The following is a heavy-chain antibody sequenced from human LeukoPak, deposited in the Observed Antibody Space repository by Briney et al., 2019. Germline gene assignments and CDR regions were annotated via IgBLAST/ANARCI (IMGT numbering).Heavy chain of an antibody. V-gene: IGHV3-9*01. CDR1: GFSFADAT. D-gene: IGHD1-26*01. CDR3: AKDIGRWELPGGH. Sequence: GGSLRLSCAASGFSFADATMHWVRQVPGKGLEWVSGINWNSGTMGYADSVKGRFTVSRDNAKNSLYLQMNSLRTEDTALYYCAKDIGRWELPGGHWGQGTLVTVSS. CDR2: INWNSGTM. J-gene: IGHJ4*02.